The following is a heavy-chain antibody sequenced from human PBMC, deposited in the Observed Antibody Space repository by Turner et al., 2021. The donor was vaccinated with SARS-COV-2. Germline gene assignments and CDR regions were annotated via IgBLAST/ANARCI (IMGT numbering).Heavy chain of an antibody. CDR1: GYTLNEFS. Sequence: QVQLVQSGAEVKKPGASVKVSCKVSGYTLNEFSMHWVRQAPGKGLEWMGAVDPEDGEPLYAQKFQGRVSMTEDTSTDTAYMELSSLRSEDTAVYYCATVPVVPAAIGYYYYYGMDVWGQGTTVTVSS. J-gene: IGHJ6*02. V-gene: IGHV1-24*01. CDR2: VDPEDGEP. CDR3: ATVPVVPAAIGYYYYYGMDV. D-gene: IGHD2-2*02.